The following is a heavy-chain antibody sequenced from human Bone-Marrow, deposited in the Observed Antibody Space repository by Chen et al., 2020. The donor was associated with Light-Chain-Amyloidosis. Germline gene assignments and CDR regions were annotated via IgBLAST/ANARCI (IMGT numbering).Heavy chain of an antibody. J-gene: IGHJ5*02. CDR2: IYYSGAA. CDR3: SIRIAVPGANEET. V-gene: IGHV4-39*02. D-gene: IGHD6-19*01. Sequence: QLQLQESGPGLVKPSETLSLTCTVSDGSINSGDYYWGWLRQSPGKGLEWIGSIYYSGAAFYNPSLRSRVTISLDTSKNLLSLRLTSVTAADTAVYYCSIRIAVPGANEETWGQGTLVTVYS. CDR1: DGSINSGDYY.